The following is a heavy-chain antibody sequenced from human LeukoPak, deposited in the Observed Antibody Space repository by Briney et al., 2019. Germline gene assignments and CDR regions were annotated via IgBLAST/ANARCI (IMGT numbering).Heavy chain of an antibody. J-gene: IGHJ4*02. V-gene: IGHV3-66*01. CDR3: ATSPYGSGSYWVY. CDR1: GFTVSSNY. CDR2: IYSGGST. Sequence: GGSLRLSCAASGFTVSSNYMSWVRQAPGKGLEWVSVIYSGGSTYYADSVKGRFTISRDNSKNTLYLQMNSLRDEDTAVYYCATSPYGSGSYWVYWGQGTLVTVYS. D-gene: IGHD3-10*01.